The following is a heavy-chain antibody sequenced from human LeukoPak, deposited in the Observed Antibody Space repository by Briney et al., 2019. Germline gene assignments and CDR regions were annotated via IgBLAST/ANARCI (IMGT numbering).Heavy chain of an antibody. D-gene: IGHD3-22*01. CDR2: IKSDGGT. CDR1: GFTFSTYW. CDR3: ARAPSEIGGYYPEYFRH. J-gene: IGHJ1*01. V-gene: IGHV3-74*01. Sequence: GGSLRLSCAASGFTFSTYWMHCVRQAPGKGPVWVSRIKSDGGTNYADSVKGRFTISRDNAKKTVSLQMNSLRPEDTGVYYCARAPSEIGGYYPEYFRHWGQGTLVTVSS.